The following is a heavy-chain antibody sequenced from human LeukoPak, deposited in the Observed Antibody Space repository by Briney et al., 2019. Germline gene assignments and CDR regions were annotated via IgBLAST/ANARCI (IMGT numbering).Heavy chain of an antibody. CDR2: IYYTGST. D-gene: IGHD3-22*01. V-gene: IGHV4-39*01. CDR3: ARHRGDYYDSSGSFDY. CDR1: GGSISNNNYY. Sequence: SETLSLTCSVSGGSISNNNYYWGWIRQPPGKGLEWIGNIYYTGSTYYDPSLKSRVTISVDTSKNQFSLKLSSVTAADTAVYYCARHRGDYYDSSGSFDYWGQGTLVTVSS. J-gene: IGHJ4*02.